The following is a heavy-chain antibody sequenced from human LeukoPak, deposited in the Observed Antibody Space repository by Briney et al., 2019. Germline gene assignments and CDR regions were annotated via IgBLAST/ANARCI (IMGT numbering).Heavy chain of an antibody. Sequence: AASVKVSCKASGYTFTGYYMHWVRQAPGQGLEWMGWINPNSGGTNYAQKFQGRVTMTRDTSISTAYMELSRLRSDDTAVYYCAAPALLWFGDPLGGWFDPWGQGTLVTVSS. CDR2: INPNSGGT. V-gene: IGHV1-2*02. J-gene: IGHJ5*02. CDR3: AAPALLWFGDPLGGWFDP. D-gene: IGHD3-10*01. CDR1: GYTFTGYY.